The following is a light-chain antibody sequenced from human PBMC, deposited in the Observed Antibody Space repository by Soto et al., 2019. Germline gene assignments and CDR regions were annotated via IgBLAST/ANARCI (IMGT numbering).Light chain of an antibody. Sequence: QSALTQPASVSGSPGQSITISCTGTDIDVGGGYNYVSWYQQHPGEAPKFIIYDVSNRPSGVSNRFAGSKSGNTASLTISGLQAEDEAHYYCTSYPSTSTLLFGGGTKLTVL. CDR3: TSYPSTSTLL. CDR1: DIDVGGGYNY. J-gene: IGLJ2*01. V-gene: IGLV2-14*03. CDR2: DVS.